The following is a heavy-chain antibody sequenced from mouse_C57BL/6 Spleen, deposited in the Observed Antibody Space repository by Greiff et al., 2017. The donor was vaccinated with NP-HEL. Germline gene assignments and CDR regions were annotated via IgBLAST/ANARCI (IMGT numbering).Heavy chain of an antibody. CDR3: ARGHDGYYSFFAY. V-gene: IGHV1-69*01. D-gene: IGHD2-3*01. CDR1: GYTFTSYW. Sequence: VQLQQPGAELVMPGASVKLSCKASGYTFTSYWMHWVKQRPGQGLEWIGEIDPSDSYTNYNQKFKGKSTLTVDKSSSTAYMQLSSLTSEDSAVYYCARGHDGYYSFFAYWGQGTLVTVSA. J-gene: IGHJ3*01. CDR2: IDPSDSYT.